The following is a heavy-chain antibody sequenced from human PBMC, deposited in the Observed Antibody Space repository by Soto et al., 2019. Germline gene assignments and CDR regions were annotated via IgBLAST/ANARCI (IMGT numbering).Heavy chain of an antibody. CDR1: GGTFSSYA. J-gene: IGHJ5*02. V-gene: IGHV1-69*13. CDR3: ARDLRGASVVVTANTIFQPFDP. D-gene: IGHD2-21*02. Sequence: SVKVSCKASGGTFSSYAISWVRQAPGQGLERMGGIIPIFGTANYAQKFQGRVTITADESTSTAYMELSSLRSEDTAVYYCARDLRGASVVVTANTIFQPFDPWGQGTLVTVSS. CDR2: IIPIFGTA.